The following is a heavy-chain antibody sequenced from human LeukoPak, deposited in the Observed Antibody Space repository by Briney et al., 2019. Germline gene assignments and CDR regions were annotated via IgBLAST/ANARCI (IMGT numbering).Heavy chain of an antibody. CDR1: GGSFSGYY. Sequence: SETLSLTCAVYGGSFSGYYWSWIHQPPGKGLEWIGEINHSGSTNYNPSLKSRVTISVDTSKNQFSLKLSSVTAADTAVYYCARGRGGRGRYCSSTSCQTYYFDYWGQGTLVTVSS. V-gene: IGHV4-34*01. CDR2: INHSGST. J-gene: IGHJ4*02. D-gene: IGHD2-2*01. CDR3: ARGRGGRGRYCSSTSCQTYYFDY.